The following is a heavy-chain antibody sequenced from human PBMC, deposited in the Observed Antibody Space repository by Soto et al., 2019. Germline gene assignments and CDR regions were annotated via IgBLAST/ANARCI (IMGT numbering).Heavy chain of an antibody. CDR2: ISYTGANT. CDR3: AKHMDDSGYFYVEGADH. CDR1: GFTFGRYA. V-gene: IGHV3-30*18. D-gene: IGHD3-22*01. Sequence: GSLRLSCVASGFTFGRYAMHWVRQPPGRGLEWVAVISYTGANTYYVGSVRGRFTISRDNSKNTLYLQMNSLRAEDTAMYYCAKHMDDSGYFYVEGADHWGQGTLVTVSS. J-gene: IGHJ4*02.